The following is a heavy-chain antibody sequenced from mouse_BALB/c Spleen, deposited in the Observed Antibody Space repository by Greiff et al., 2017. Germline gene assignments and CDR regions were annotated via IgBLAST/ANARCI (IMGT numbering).Heavy chain of an antibody. V-gene: IGHV14-3*02. CDR3: ARIRDWFAY. CDR2: IDPANGNT. Sequence: VQLKESGAELVKPGASVKLSCTASGFNIKDTYMHWVKQRPEQGLEWIGRIDPANGNTKYDPKFQGKATITADTSSNTAYLQLSSLTSEDTAVYYCARIRDWFAYWGQGTLVTVSA. CDR1: GFNIKDTY. J-gene: IGHJ3*01.